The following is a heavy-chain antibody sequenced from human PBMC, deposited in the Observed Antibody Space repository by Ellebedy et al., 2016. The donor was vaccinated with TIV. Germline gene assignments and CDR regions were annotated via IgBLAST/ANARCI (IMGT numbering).Heavy chain of an antibody. CDR1: GFTVSSIY. CDR2: IHSGGSP. J-gene: IGHJ4*02. Sequence: GESLKISRAASGFTVSSIYMTWVRQAPAKGLEWVSVIHSGGSPGYADSVKGRFTISRDDSKNTLYLQMSSLRAEDTAVYYCARGVRGYWDFDYWGQGALVTVSS. CDR3: ARGVRGYWDFDY. V-gene: IGHV3-53*01. D-gene: IGHD3-22*01.